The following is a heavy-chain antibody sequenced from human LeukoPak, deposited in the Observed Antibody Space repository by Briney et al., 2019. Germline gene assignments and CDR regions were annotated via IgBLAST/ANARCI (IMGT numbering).Heavy chain of an antibody. D-gene: IGHD7-27*01. CDR1: GFTFSSFA. V-gene: IGHV3-23*01. Sequence: GGSLRLSCAASGFTFSSFAMSWVRQAPGKGLEWVSVISGRGDSTYYAGSVKGRFTISRDNSKSTVYLQMNSLRAEDTAVYYCARETGDFDSWGQGTLVIVSS. CDR2: ISGRGDST. CDR3: ARETGDFDS. J-gene: IGHJ4*02.